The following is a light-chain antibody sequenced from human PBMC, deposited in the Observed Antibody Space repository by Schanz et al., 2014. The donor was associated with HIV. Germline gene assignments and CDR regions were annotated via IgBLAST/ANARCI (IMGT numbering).Light chain of an antibody. V-gene: IGLV8-61*01. J-gene: IGLJ3*02. Sequence: QTVVTQEPSFSVSPGGTVTLTCGLSSGSVSTSYYPRWYQQTPGQAPRTLIYNTNTRSSGVPDRFSGSILGNKAALTITGAQADDESDYYCMLYMGGGIWVLGGGTKLTVL. CDR1: SGSVSTSYY. CDR3: MLYMGGGIWV. CDR2: NTN.